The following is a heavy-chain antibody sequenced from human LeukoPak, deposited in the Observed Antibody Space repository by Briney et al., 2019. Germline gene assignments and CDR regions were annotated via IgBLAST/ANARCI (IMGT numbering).Heavy chain of an antibody. CDR1: GFTFSSYW. CDR3: ASQGELPHDAFDI. Sequence: PGGSLRLSCAASGFTFSSYWMSWVRQAPGKGLEWVANIKQDGSEKYYVDSVKGRFTISRDNAKNSLYLQMNSLRAEGTAVYYCASQGELPHDAFDIWGQGTMVTVSS. V-gene: IGHV3-7*01. J-gene: IGHJ3*02. D-gene: IGHD1-26*01. CDR2: IKQDGSEK.